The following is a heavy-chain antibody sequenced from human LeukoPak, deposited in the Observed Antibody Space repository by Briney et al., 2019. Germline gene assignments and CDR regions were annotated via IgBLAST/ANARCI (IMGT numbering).Heavy chain of an antibody. J-gene: IGHJ4*02. V-gene: IGHV4-59*08. CDR3: ARQSRDSGQQAPDI. CDR1: GGSISSYY. Sequence: PSETLSLTCNVSGGSISSYYWSWIRQPPGKGLEWIGYINYSGSTNSNPSLKSRVTISVDTSKNQFSLKLSSVTAADTAVYYCARQSRDSGQQAPDIWGQGTLVTVSS. D-gene: IGHD5-12*01. CDR2: INYSGST.